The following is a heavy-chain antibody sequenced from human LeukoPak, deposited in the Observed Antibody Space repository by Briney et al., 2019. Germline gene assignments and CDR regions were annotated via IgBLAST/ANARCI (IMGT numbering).Heavy chain of an antibody. Sequence: HGESLKISCKGSGYSSTSYWIGWVRQMPGKGLEWMGIIYPGDSDTRYSPSFQGQVTISADKSISTAYLQWSSLKASDTAMYYCARPPYSNSGGMDVWGQGTTVTVSS. V-gene: IGHV5-51*01. J-gene: IGHJ6*02. CDR1: GYSSTSYW. CDR2: IYPGDSDT. D-gene: IGHD4-11*01. CDR3: ARPPYSNSGGMDV.